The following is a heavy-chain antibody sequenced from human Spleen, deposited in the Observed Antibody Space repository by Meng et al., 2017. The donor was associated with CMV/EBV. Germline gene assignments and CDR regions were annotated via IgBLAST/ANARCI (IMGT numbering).Heavy chain of an antibody. CDR3: AKDGGDYVWGSYRTQ. CDR1: GFTFSHYW. CDR2: INSDGRTT. J-gene: IGHJ4*02. Sequence: GESLKISCAASGFTFSHYWMHWVRRAPGKGLMWVSRINSDGRTTSYADSVKGRFTISRDNSKNTLYLQMNSLRAEDTAVYYCAKDGGDYVWGSYRTQWGQGTLVTVSS. D-gene: IGHD3-16*02. V-gene: IGHV3-74*01.